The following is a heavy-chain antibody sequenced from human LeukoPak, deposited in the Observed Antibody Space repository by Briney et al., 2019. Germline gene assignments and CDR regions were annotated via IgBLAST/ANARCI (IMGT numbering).Heavy chain of an antibody. CDR2: ISSSSIYI. CDR3: ARGGDKRLARNWFDP. J-gene: IGHJ5*02. D-gene: IGHD3-16*01. V-gene: IGHV3-21*01. CDR1: GFTFSSYS. Sequence: GGSLRLSCAASGFTFSSYSMNWVRQAPGKGLEWVSSISSSSIYIYYADSVKGRFTISRDNAKNSLFLQMNSLRAEDTAVYYCARGGDKRLARNWFDPWGQGTVVAVSP.